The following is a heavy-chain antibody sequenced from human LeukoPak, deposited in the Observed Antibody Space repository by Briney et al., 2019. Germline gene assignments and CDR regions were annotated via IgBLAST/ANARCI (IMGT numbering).Heavy chain of an antibody. V-gene: IGHV4-59*12. CDR1: GGSISSYY. CDR2: IYYSGST. Sequence: SETLSLTCTVSGGSISSYYWSWIRQPPGKGLEWIGYIYYSGSTNYNPSLKSRVTISVDTSKNQFSLKLSSVTAADTAVYYCASPASIAARPFTLSDYYYYMDVWGKGTTVTVSS. D-gene: IGHD6-6*01. J-gene: IGHJ6*03. CDR3: ASPASIAARPFTLSDYYYYMDV.